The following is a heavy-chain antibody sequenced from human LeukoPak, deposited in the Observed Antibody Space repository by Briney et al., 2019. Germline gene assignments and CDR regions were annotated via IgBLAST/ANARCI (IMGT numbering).Heavy chain of an antibody. CDR1: GFTFSSYA. J-gene: IGHJ6*02. CDR3: ARAYYYDSSGYYVLYYYYYYGMDV. D-gene: IGHD3-22*01. CDR2: ISYDGSNK. Sequence: GGSLRLSCAASGFTFSSYAMHWVRQAPGKGLEWVAVISYDGSNKYYADSVKGRFTISRDNSENTLYLQMNSLRAEDTAVYYCARAYYYDSSGYYVLYYYYYYGMDVWGQGTTVTVSS. V-gene: IGHV3-30-3*01.